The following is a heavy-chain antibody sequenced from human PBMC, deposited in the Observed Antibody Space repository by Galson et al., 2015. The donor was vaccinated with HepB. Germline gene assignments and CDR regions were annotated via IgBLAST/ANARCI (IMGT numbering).Heavy chain of an antibody. CDR1: GFTFTDYS. Sequence: SLRLSCAASGFTFTDYSVSWVRQAPGKGLEWVSYISRSAETEYYADSVKGRFTISRDSARSSLYLQMHSLRDEDTAVYYCTRGARHGDYDWGYYFDFWGQGTLVTVSS. V-gene: IGHV3-48*02. J-gene: IGHJ4*02. CDR3: TRGARHGDYDWGYYFDF. CDR2: ISRSAETE. D-gene: IGHD3-16*01.